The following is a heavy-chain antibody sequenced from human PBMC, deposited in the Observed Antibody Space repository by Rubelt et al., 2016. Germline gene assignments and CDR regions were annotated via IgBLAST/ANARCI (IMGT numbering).Heavy chain of an antibody. CDR2: INHSGST. CDR1: GGSISSGVYY. Sequence: QLQLQESGPGLVKASETLSLTCSVSGGSISSGVYYGGWIRQPPGKGLEWIGEINHSGSTNYNPSLKSRVTISVDTSKNQFSLKLSSVTAADTAVYYCARTYYYDSSGPVDYWGQGTLVTVSS. CDR3: ARTYYYDSSGPVDY. D-gene: IGHD3-22*01. V-gene: IGHV4-39*01. J-gene: IGHJ4*02.